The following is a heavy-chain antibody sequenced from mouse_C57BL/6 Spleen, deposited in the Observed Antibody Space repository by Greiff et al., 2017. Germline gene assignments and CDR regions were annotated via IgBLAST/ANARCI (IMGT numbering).Heavy chain of an antibody. D-gene: IGHD2-4*01. J-gene: IGHJ3*01. CDR1: GFNIKDDY. V-gene: IGHV14-4*01. Sequence: EVQLQQSGAELVRPGASVKLSCTASGFNIKDDYMHWVKQRPEQGLEWIGWIDPENGDTEYASKFQGKATITVATSSNTAYLQLSSLTSEDTAVYYCTVDYDEAWFAYWGQGTLVTVSA. CDR3: TVDYDEAWFAY. CDR2: IDPENGDT.